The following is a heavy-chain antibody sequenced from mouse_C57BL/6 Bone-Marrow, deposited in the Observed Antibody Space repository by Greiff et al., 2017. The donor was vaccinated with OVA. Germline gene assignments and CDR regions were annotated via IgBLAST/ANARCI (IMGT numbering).Heavy chain of an antibody. J-gene: IGHJ4*01. CDR1: GYTFTSYG. CDR3: ARSDLYAMDY. Sequence: VQLQQSGAELARPGASVKLSCTASGYTFTSYGICWVQQRPGQGLEWIGEIYTRSGNTYYNEKFKGKATLTADKSSSTAYMELRSLTSEDSAVYFCARSDLYAMDYWGQGTAVTVSA. V-gene: IGHV1-81*01. CDR2: IYTRSGNT.